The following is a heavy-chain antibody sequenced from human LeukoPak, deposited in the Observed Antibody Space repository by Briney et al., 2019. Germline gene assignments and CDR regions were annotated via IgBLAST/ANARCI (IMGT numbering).Heavy chain of an antibody. CDR2: ISSNGGST. CDR1: GFTFRSYA. V-gene: IGHV3-64*01. D-gene: IGHD6-13*01. Sequence: GGSLRLSCAASGFTFRSYAMSWVRQAPGKGLEYVSAISSNGGSTYYANSVKGRFTISRDNSKNTLYLQMGSLRAEDMAVYYCARDRNGGNIAAAGDFDYWGQGTLVTVSS. J-gene: IGHJ4*02. CDR3: ARDRNGGNIAAAGDFDY.